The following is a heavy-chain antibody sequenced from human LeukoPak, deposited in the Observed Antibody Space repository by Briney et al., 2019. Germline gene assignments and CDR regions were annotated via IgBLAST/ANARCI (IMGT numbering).Heavy chain of an antibody. CDR3: ARGKWEPLDY. Sequence: PGGSLRLSCAASGFTFSSYGMHWVRQAPGKGLDWVAFIHHDGSNKYYADSVRGRFTISRDNSKNTLYLQMNSLRAEDTAVYYCARGKWEPLDYWGQGTLVTVSS. CDR2: IHHDGSNK. CDR1: GFTFSSYG. V-gene: IGHV3-30*02. D-gene: IGHD1-26*01. J-gene: IGHJ4*02.